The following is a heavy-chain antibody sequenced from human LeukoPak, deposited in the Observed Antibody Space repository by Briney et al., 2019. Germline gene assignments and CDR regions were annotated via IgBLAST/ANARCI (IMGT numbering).Heavy chain of an antibody. CDR1: GGSISSHY. D-gene: IGHD5-12*01. CDR3: ARRGYMDAFDI. Sequence: SETLSLTCTVSGGSISSHYWSWIRQPPGKGLEWIGYIYYSGSTNYNPSLKSRVTISVDTSKNQFSLKLSSVTAADTAVYYCARRGYMDAFDIWGQRTMVTVSS. CDR2: IYYSGST. V-gene: IGHV4-59*11. J-gene: IGHJ3*02.